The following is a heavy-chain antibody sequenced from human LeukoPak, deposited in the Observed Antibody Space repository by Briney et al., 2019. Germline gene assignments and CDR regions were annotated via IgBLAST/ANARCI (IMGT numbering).Heavy chain of an antibody. Sequence: ASVKVSCKVSGYTLTELSMHWVRQAPGKGLEWMGGFDPEDGETIYAQKFQGRVTMTEDTSTDTAYMELSSLRSEDTAVYYCATDITMINGLGGSYWGQGTLVAVSS. CDR1: GYTLTELS. CDR2: FDPEDGET. CDR3: ATDITMINGLGGSY. J-gene: IGHJ4*02. D-gene: IGHD3-22*01. V-gene: IGHV1-24*01.